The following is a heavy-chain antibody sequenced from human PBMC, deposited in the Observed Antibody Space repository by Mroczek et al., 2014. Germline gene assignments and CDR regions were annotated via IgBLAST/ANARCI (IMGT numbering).Heavy chain of an antibody. CDR2: IKQDGSEK. V-gene: IGHV3-7*01. Sequence: VQLVESGEAWSSLGGSLRLSCAASGFTFSSYWMSWVRQAPGKGLEWVANIKQDGSEKYYVDSVKGRFTISRDNAKNSLYLQMNSLRAEDTAVYYCARVSVTKFLYYYYYYMDVWGKGTTVTVSS. CDR3: ARVSVTKFLYYYYYYMDV. J-gene: IGHJ6*03. CDR1: GFTFSSYW. D-gene: IGHD4-17*01.